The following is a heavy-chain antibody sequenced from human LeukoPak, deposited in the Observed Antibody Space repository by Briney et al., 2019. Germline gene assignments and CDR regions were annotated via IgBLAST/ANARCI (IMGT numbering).Heavy chain of an antibody. Sequence: ASVKVSCKASGYTFTSYGVSWVRQAPGQGLEWMGWISTYNGNTNYAQKLQGRVAMTTDTSTSTAYMELRSLRSDDTAVYYCAKFLGYCSGGRCSRGERLDVWGQGTTVTVSS. D-gene: IGHD2-15*01. CDR3: AKFLGYCSGGRCSRGERLDV. CDR1: GYTFTSYG. V-gene: IGHV1-18*01. J-gene: IGHJ6*02. CDR2: ISTYNGNT.